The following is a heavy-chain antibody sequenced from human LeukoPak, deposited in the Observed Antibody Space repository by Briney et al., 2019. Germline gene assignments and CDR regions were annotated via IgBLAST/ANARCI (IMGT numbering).Heavy chain of an antibody. V-gene: IGHV3-30-3*01. J-gene: IGHJ4*02. CDR1: GFTFSSYA. Sequence: PGGSLRLSCAASGFTFSSYAMHWVRQAPGKGLEWVAVISYDGSNEYYADSVKGRFTISRDNSKNTLYLQMNSLRVEDTAVYYCARDKYSSGPYYFDYWGQGTLVTVSS. CDR2: ISYDGSNE. CDR3: ARDKYSSGPYYFDY. D-gene: IGHD6-19*01.